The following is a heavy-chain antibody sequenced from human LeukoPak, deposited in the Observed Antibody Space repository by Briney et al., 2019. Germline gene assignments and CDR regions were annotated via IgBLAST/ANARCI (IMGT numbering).Heavy chain of an antibody. Sequence: ASVKVSCKASGATFTSYAISWVRQPPGQGLEGMGGIIPIFGKANYAQKFQGRVTITADESTSTAYMELSSLRSEDTAVYYCARAAGHYDILTGYLRQTYYFDYWGQGTLVTVSS. D-gene: IGHD3-9*01. V-gene: IGHV1-69*13. J-gene: IGHJ4*02. CDR1: GATFTSYA. CDR3: ARAAGHYDILTGYLRQTYYFDY. CDR2: IIPIFGKA.